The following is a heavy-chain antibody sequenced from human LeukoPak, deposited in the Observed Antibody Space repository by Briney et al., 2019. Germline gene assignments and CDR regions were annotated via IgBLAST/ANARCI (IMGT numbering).Heavy chain of an antibody. CDR3: AREGDVVVIDYYYGMDV. Sequence: PGGSLRLSCAASGFTFSDYYMSWIRQAPGKGLEWVSYISSSGSTIYYADSVKGRFTISRDNAKNSLYLQMNSLRAEDTAVYYCAREGDVVVIDYYYGMDVWGQGTTVTVSS. J-gene: IGHJ6*02. CDR2: ISSSGSTI. CDR1: GFTFSDYY. D-gene: IGHD2-21*01. V-gene: IGHV3-11*01.